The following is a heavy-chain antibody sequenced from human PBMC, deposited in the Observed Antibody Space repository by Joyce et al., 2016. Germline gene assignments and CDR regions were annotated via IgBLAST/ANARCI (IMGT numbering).Heavy chain of an antibody. Sequence: QVTLRESGPALVKPTQTLTLTCTFSGFSLNTNKMCVSWIRQPPEEALEWLALIDWDDDTYYSTSLKTRLTISKDTSKNQVVLTMTNMDPVDTATYYCARSADSSCHHFDRWGQGTLVTVSS. J-gene: IGHJ4*02. D-gene: IGHD2-15*01. CDR3: ARSADSSCHHFDR. CDR1: GFSLNTNKMC. V-gene: IGHV2-70*01. CDR2: IDWDDDT.